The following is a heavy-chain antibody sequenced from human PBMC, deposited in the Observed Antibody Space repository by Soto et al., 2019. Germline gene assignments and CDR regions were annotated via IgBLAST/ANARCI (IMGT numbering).Heavy chain of an antibody. CDR1: GASIISDGYY. V-gene: IGHV4-31*03. CDR3: ARVPTYYKDSIGYQPFHP. Sequence: QVQLQESGPGLVEPSQTLSLIFTVSGASIISDGYYWTWIRQHPGKGLEWLGYIHSSGGATYSPSYNPSLKSRIALSVDTSKILFSLKLTSVSAADTAVYYCARVPTYYKDSIGYQPFHPWCQGTLVTVSS. D-gene: IGHD3-22*01. CDR2: IHSSGGATYSP. J-gene: IGHJ5*02.